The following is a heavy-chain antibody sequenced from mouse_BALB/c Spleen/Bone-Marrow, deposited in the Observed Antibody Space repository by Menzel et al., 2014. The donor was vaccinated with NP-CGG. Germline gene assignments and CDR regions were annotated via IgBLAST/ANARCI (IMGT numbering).Heavy chain of an antibody. CDR3: ARGFPLDY. CDR2: IYPGDGDT. CDR1: GYTFTSYW. J-gene: IGHJ2*01. Sequence: QVQLQQSGAELARPGASVKLSCKASGYTFTSYWMQWVKQRPGQGLEWIGAIYPGDGDTRYTQKFKGKATLTADKSSSTAYMQLSSLASEDSAVYYCARGFPLDYWGQGTTLTVS. V-gene: IGHV1-87*01.